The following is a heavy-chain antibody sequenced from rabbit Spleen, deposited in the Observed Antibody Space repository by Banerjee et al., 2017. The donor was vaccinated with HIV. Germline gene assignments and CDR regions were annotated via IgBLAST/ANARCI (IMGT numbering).Heavy chain of an antibody. CDR3: ASSVSGYVGYGYAFNL. CDR1: GFSFSGGYN. CDR2: IYTGSSGST. D-gene: IGHD6-1*01. J-gene: IGHJ4*01. V-gene: IGHV1S45*01. Sequence: QEQLVESGGGLVQPGASLTLTCTASGFSFSGGYNMCWVRQAPGKGLEWIACIYTGSSGSTAYASWAKGRFSISATSSTTVTLQMTSLTAADTATYFCASSVSGYVGYGYAFNLWGPGTLVTVS.